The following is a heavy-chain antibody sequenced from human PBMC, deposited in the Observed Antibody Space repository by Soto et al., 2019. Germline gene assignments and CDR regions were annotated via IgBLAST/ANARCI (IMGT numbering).Heavy chain of an antibody. V-gene: IGHV3-74*01. J-gene: IGHJ5*02. D-gene: IGHD3-9*01. Sequence: GSLRLSCAASGFTFSSYWMHWVRQAPGKGLVWVSRINSDGSSTSYADSVKGRFTISRDNAKNTLYLQMNSLRVEDTAVYYCAREYYDILGNWFDPWGQGTLVTVSS. CDR2: INSDGSST. CDR1: GFTFSSYW. CDR3: AREYYDILGNWFDP.